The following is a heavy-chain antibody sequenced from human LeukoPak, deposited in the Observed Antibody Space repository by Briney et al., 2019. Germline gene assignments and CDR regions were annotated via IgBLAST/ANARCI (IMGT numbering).Heavy chain of an antibody. CDR3: AGDDSSGYFFDF. J-gene: IGHJ4*02. CDR2: ISGSGDGT. D-gene: IGHD3-22*01. CDR1: GFTFSSYA. Sequence: GALRLSCAASGFTFSSYAMSWVRQAPGKGLEWVSAISGSGDGTYYADSVKGRFTISRDDSKNTLYLQMNSLRAEDTAMYFCAGDDSSGYFFDFWGQGTLVTVSS. V-gene: IGHV3-23*01.